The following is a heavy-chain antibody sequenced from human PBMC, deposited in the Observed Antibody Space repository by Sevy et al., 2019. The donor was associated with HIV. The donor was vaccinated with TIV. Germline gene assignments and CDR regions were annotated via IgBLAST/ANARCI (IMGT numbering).Heavy chain of an antibody. CDR2: IRSKANSYAQ. CDR3: TALESSRGSDY. CDR1: GFIFSGSA. J-gene: IGHJ4*02. V-gene: IGHV3-73*01. Sequence: GGSLRLSCAASGFIFSGSAMHWVRQASGKGLEWVGRIRSKANSYAQAYAASVKGRFTISRDDSKNTAFLQMNSRTTEDTAVYYCTALESSRGSDYWGQGTLVTVSS. D-gene: IGHD6-13*01.